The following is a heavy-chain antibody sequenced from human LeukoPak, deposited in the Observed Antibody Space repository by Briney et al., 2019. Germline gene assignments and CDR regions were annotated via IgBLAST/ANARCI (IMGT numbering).Heavy chain of an antibody. J-gene: IGHJ4*02. V-gene: IGHV3-30*04. CDR1: GFTFSSYA. D-gene: IGHD3-22*01. Sequence: PGGSLRLSCAASGFTFSSYAMHWVRQAPGKGLEWVAVISYDGSNKYYADSVKGRFTISRDNSKNTLYPQMNSLRAEDTAVYYCARESYYYDSSGYYHDYWGQGTLVTVSS. CDR2: ISYDGSNK. CDR3: ARESYYYDSSGYYHDY.